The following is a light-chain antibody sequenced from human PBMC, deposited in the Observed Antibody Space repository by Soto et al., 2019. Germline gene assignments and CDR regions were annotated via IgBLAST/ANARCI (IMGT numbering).Light chain of an antibody. Sequence: QSVLTQAPSASGTAGKRVTISCSGSSSNIGSNTVTWYQQVPGTAPKLLIYNNDQRPSGVPDRFSGSKSGTSASLAIAGLQSEDEADYYCAAWDDSLNGWVFRGGIKLTVL. CDR1: SSNIGSNT. V-gene: IGLV1-44*01. J-gene: IGLJ3*02. CDR2: NND. CDR3: AAWDDSLNGWV.